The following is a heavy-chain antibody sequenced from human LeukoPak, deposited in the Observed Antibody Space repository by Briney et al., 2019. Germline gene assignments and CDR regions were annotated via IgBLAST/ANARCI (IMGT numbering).Heavy chain of an antibody. J-gene: IGHJ4*02. V-gene: IGHV1-18*01. CDR2: ISAKNGNT. CDR3: ARGMDFDY. Sequence: ASVKVSCKTFGYTFNSYGISWIRQAPGQGLEWVGWISAKNGNTEYSSRLQGRVTMTTETSTNTAYMELRSLKSDDTAIYYCARGMDFDYWGQGTLVTVSS. D-gene: IGHD2-2*03. CDR1: GYTFNSYG.